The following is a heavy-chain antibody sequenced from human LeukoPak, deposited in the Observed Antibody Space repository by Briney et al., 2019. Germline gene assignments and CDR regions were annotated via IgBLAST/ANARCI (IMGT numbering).Heavy chain of an antibody. D-gene: IGHD2-15*01. J-gene: IGHJ4*02. CDR2: IIPILGIA. CDR1: GGTFSSYA. CDR3: ARGFRYCSGGSCYSNPFDY. Sequence: ASVKVSCKASGGTFSSYAISWVRQAPGQGLEWMGRIIPILGIANYAQKFQGRVSITADKSTSTAYMELSSLRSEDTAVYYCARGFRYCSGGSCYSNPFDYWGQGTLVTVSS. V-gene: IGHV1-69*04.